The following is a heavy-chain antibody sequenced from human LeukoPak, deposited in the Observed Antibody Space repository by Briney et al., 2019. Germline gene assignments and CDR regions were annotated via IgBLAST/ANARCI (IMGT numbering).Heavy chain of an antibody. CDR3: ARAAGHCNTTTCYPEYFQH. CDR1: GASISNYY. V-gene: IGHV4-4*07. CDR2: IYTTGST. Sequence: SSETLSLTCTVSGASISNYYWSWIRHPAGKGLEWIARIYTTGSTKYNPCLKSRLTTSVDTSRNQFSLRLSSVTAADTAVYYCARAAGHCNTTTCYPEYFQHWGQGTLVTVSS. D-gene: IGHD2-2*01. J-gene: IGHJ1*01.